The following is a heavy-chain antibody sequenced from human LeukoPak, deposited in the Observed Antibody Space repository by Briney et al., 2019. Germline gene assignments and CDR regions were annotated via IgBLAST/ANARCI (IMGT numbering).Heavy chain of an antibody. CDR2: ISGSGGST. CDR3: AKGGWLVGPGHGDY. CDR1: GFTFRSYA. J-gene: IGHJ4*02. V-gene: IGHV3-23*01. Sequence: GGSLRLSCAASGFTFRSYAMNWVRQAPGKGLEWVSGISGSGGSTYYADSMKGRFTISRDNSKNTLYLQMNSLRVEDTAVYYCAKGGWLVGPGHGDYWGQETLVTVSS. D-gene: IGHD6-19*01.